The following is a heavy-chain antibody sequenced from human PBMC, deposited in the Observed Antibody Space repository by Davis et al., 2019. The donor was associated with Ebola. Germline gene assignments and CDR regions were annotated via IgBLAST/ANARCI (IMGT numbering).Heavy chain of an antibody. CDR1: GFTFSSYW. CDR2: INSDGSSP. D-gene: IGHD3-16*02. Sequence: GESLKVSCAASGFTFSSYWMHWVRQVPGKGLVWVSRINSDGSSPSYADSVKGRFTISRDNAKNTLYLQMNSLRAEDTAVYYGTRGDHVWGSYRAFDYWGQGTLVTVSS. V-gene: IGHV3-74*01. CDR3: TRGDHVWGSYRAFDY. J-gene: IGHJ4*02.